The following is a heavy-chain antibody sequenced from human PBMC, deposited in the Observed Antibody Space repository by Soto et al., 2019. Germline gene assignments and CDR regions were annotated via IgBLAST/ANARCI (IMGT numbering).Heavy chain of an antibody. V-gene: IGHV3-23*01. Sequence: GGSLRLSCAASRFTFSSYAMSWVRQAPGKGLEWVSAISGSGGSTYYADSVKGRFTISRDNSKNTLYLQMNSLRAEDTAVYYCAKGLMYSSSSYFQHWGQGTLVTVSS. CDR1: RFTFSSYA. CDR3: AKGLMYSSSSYFQH. CDR2: ISGSGGST. J-gene: IGHJ1*01. D-gene: IGHD6-6*01.